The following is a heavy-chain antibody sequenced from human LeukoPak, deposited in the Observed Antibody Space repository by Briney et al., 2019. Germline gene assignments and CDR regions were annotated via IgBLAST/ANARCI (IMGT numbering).Heavy chain of an antibody. CDR1: GDSIVSHY. V-gene: IGHV4-59*11. CDR3: ARDYYDSRGEAFDI. Sequence: SETLSLTCTVSGDSIVSHYWSWIRQPPGKGLEWIGYIFYVGSTNYNPSLKSRVTISVDTSKNQFSLKLNSVTAADTAVYYCARDYYDSRGEAFDIWGQGTMVTVSS. CDR2: IFYVGST. D-gene: IGHD3-22*01. J-gene: IGHJ3*02.